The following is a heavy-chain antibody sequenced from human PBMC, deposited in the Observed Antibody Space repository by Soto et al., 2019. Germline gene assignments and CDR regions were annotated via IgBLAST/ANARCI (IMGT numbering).Heavy chain of an antibody. V-gene: IGHV3-33*01. CDR3: ARDPRGVISGAFDI. CDR2: IWYDGSNK. Sequence: GGSLRLSCAASGFTFSSYGMHWVRQAPGKGLEWVAVIWYDGSNKYYADSVKGRFTISRDNSKNTLYLQMNSLRAEDTAVYYCARDPRGVISGAFDIWGQGTMVTVSS. J-gene: IGHJ3*02. CDR1: GFTFSSYG. D-gene: IGHD3-10*01.